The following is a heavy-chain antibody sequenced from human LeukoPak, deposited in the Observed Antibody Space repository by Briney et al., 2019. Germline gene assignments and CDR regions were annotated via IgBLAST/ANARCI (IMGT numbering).Heavy chain of an antibody. CDR3: ARDGYYDSSGFDY. J-gene: IGHJ4*02. V-gene: IGHV3-53*01. D-gene: IGHD3-22*01. CDR1: GFTVSSNY. CDR2: ISVSGGST. Sequence: PGGSLRLSCAASGFTVSSNYMSWVRQAPGKGLEWVSAISVSGGSTYYTDSVKGRFTISRDNSKNTLYLQMNSLRAEDTAVYYCARDGYYDSSGFDYWGQGTLVTVSS.